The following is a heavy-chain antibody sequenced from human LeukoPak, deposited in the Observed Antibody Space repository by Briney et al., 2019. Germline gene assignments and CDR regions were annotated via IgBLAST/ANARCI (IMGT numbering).Heavy chain of an antibody. V-gene: IGHV1-2*02. CDR2: INPNSGGT. Sequence: GASVKVSCKASGYTFTGYYIHWVRQAPGQGLEWMGWINPNSGGTNYAQKFQGRVTTTRDTSISTAYMELSRLRSDDTAVYYCARDPGIAVAGIDYWGQGTLVTVSS. CDR1: GYTFTGYY. J-gene: IGHJ4*02. D-gene: IGHD6-19*01. CDR3: ARDPGIAVAGIDY.